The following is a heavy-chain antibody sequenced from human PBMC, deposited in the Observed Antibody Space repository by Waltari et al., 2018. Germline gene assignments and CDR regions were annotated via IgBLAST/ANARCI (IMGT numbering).Heavy chain of an antibody. D-gene: IGHD3-10*01. J-gene: IGHJ4*02. CDR2: ILYDGTTS. CDR1: GFTFSSYS. V-gene: IGHV3-30*01. CDR3: ARDRQSGGFRYDY. Sequence: QVQLMESGGGVVQPGRSLRLSCAASGFTFSSYSMHWVRPAPGKGLEWVAVILYDGTTSYYADSMKGRFTISRDNSENTLYLQMNSLRIEDTAVFYCARDRQSGGFRYDYWGQGTLVTVSS.